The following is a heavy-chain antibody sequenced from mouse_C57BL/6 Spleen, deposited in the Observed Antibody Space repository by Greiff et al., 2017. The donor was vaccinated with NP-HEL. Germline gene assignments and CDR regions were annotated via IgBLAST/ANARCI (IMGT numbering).Heavy chain of an antibody. V-gene: IGHV5-15*01. CDR2: ISNLAYSI. Sequence: EVKLVESGGGLVQPGGSLKLSCAASGFTFSDYGMAWVRQAPRKGPEWVAFISNLAYSIYYADTVTGRFTISRENAKNTLYLEMSSLRSEDTAMYYWARSNYGHRDYAMDYWGQGTSVTVSS. CDR1: GFTFSDYG. D-gene: IGHD1-1*02. CDR3: ARSNYGHRDYAMDY. J-gene: IGHJ4*01.